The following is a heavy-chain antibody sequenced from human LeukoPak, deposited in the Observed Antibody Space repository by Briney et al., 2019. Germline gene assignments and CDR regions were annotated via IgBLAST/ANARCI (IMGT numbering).Heavy chain of an antibody. D-gene: IGHD3-3*01. CDR2: ISAYNGNT. V-gene: IGHV1-18*04. J-gene: IGHJ4*02. CDR1: GYTFTSYG. CDR3: ARVSGISYYHCDY. Sequence: ASVKVSCKASGYTFTSYGISWGRQAPGQGLEWMGWISAYNGNTNYAQKLQGRVTMTTDTSTSTDYMELRSLRSDDTAVYYCARVSGISYYHCDYWGQGTLVTVSS.